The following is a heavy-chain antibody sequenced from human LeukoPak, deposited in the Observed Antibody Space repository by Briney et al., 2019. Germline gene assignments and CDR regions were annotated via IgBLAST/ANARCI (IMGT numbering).Heavy chain of an antibody. Sequence: SETLSLTCTVSGGSISSYYWSWIRQPPGKGLEWIGYIYYSGRTNYNPSLKSRVTISVDTSKNQFSLKLSSVTAADPAVYYCARAPYDFWSGYHFDYWGQGTLVTVSS. CDR3: ARAPYDFWSGYHFDY. V-gene: IGHV4-59*01. CDR1: GGSISSYY. J-gene: IGHJ4*02. CDR2: IYYSGRT. D-gene: IGHD3-3*01.